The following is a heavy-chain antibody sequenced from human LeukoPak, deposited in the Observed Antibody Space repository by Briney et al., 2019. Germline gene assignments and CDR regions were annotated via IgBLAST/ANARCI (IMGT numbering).Heavy chain of an antibody. Sequence: GGSLRLSCAASGFTFDDYVMPWVRQAPGKGLEWVSGISWNSGSIGYADSVKGRFTISRDNAKNSLYLQMNSLRAEDTAFYYCAKGQSYDLTNEVDYWGQGTLVTVSS. CDR3: AKGQSYDLTNEVDY. CDR2: ISWNSGSI. CDR1: GFTFDDYV. J-gene: IGHJ4*02. V-gene: IGHV3-9*01. D-gene: IGHD5-12*01.